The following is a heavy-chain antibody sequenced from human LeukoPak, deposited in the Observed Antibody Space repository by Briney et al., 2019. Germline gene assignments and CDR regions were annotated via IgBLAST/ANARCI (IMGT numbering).Heavy chain of an antibody. CDR3: VRDGGVSGYDLLDY. CDR1: GFTLSNYW. J-gene: IGHJ4*02. V-gene: IGHV3-7*01. Sequence: GGSLRLSCAASGFTLSNYWMSWVRQAPGKGLEWVAHINQDGSEEHYMDSVKARFIISRDNAKNSLSLQMDSLRAGDTAVYYCVRDGGVSGYDLLDYWGQGTLVTVSS. D-gene: IGHD5-12*01. CDR2: INQDGSEE.